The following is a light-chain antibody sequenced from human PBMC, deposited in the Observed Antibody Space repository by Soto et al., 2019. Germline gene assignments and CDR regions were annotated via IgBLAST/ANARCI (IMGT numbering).Light chain of an antibody. Sequence: EIVMPQSPATLSASPGERVTLSCRASQSVNNNLAWYQQEPGQAPRLLIYSASTRATGLPARFSGSGSGTEFTLTISSLQSEDFAVYYCHQYYSWPRTFGQGTKVEVK. CDR1: QSVNNN. J-gene: IGKJ1*01. CDR3: HQYYSWPRT. CDR2: SAS. V-gene: IGKV3-15*01.